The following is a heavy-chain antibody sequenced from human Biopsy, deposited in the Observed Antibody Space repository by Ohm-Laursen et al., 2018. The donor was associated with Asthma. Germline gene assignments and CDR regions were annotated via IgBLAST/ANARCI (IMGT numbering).Heavy chain of an antibody. CDR1: GFTFGDYW. J-gene: IGHJ1*01. CDR3: ARTFHFWSPYHAEHYQL. Sequence: SLRLSCTPSGFTFGDYWISWVRQVPGKGLDWVANIKHDVSEKNHVDSLKARFTISRDNAKNSLYLQMNSLRAEDTAVYYCARTFHFWSPYHAEHYQLWGQGTLVTVSS. V-gene: IGHV3-7*01. D-gene: IGHD3-3*02. CDR2: IKHDVSEK.